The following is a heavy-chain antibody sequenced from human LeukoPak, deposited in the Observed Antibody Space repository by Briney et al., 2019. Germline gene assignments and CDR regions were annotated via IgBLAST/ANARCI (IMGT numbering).Heavy chain of an antibody. CDR1: GYSFTSYW. V-gene: IGHV5-51*01. CDR3: ARRNDILTGYLYYFDY. J-gene: IGHJ4*02. D-gene: IGHD3-9*01. Sequence: GESQKISCKGSGYSFTSYWIGWVRQMPGKGLEWMGIIYPGDSDTRYSPSFQGQVTISADKSISTAYLQWSSLKASDTAMYYCARRNDILTGYLYYFDYWGQGTLVTVSS. CDR2: IYPGDSDT.